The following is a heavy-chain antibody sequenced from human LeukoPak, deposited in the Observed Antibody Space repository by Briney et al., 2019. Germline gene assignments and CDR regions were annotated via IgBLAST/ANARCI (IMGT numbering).Heavy chain of an antibody. CDR1: GGTLNTFA. CDR3: ARYGYSYGYGY. D-gene: IGHD5-18*01. CDR2: INTNTGNP. V-gene: IGHV7-4-1*02. Sequence: ASVKVSCKASGGTLNTFAISWVRQAPGQGLEWMGWINTNTGNPTYAQGFTGRFVFSLDTSVSTAYLQISSLKAEDTAVYYCARYGYSYGYGYWGQGTLVTVSS. J-gene: IGHJ4*02.